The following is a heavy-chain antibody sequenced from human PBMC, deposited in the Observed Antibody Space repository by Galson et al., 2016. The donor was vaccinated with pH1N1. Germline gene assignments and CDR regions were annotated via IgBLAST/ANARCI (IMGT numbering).Heavy chain of an antibody. D-gene: IGHD4-17*01. Sequence: SLRLSCAVSGFTFSIFGMSWLRQAPGKGLEWTSAISGVGDSTYHADSVKGRFTISRDNSKNTLNLQMSSLRAEDTAVYYCTTDRRMTTVTLGPYYYYGMDVWGQGTTVTVSS. CDR2: ISGVGDST. CDR1: GFTFSIFG. V-gene: IGHV3-23*01. J-gene: IGHJ6*02. CDR3: TTDRRMTTVTLGPYYYYGMDV.